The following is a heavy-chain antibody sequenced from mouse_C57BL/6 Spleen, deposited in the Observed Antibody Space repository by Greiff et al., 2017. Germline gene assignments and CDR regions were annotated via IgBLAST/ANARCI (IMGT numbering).Heavy chain of an antibody. CDR3: ARFSGNCYAMEY. J-gene: IGHJ4*01. CDR2: IDPSDSET. V-gene: IGHV1-52*01. CDR1: GYTFTSYW. D-gene: IGHD2-1*01. Sequence: VQLQQSGAELVRPGSSVKLSCKASGYTFTSYWMPWVKQSPIQGLEWIGNIDPSDSETHYNHKFKDKATLTVDKSSSTAYMQLSSLASEDSAVVYCARFSGNCYAMEYWGKGTSVTVSS.